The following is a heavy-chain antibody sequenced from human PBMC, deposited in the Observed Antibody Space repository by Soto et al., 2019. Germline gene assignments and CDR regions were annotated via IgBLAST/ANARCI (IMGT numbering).Heavy chain of an antibody. CDR3: ARGLHSLFDY. CDR2: IWYDGNNK. D-gene: IGHD2-21*01. Sequence: PGGSLRLSCAASGFTFSSYGMHWVRQAPGKGLEWVAVIWYDGNNKYYADSVKGRFTISRDNSKNTLYVQMTSVRAEDTAIYYCARGLHSLFDYWGQGTLVTVSS. V-gene: IGHV3-33*01. CDR1: GFTFSSYG. J-gene: IGHJ4*02.